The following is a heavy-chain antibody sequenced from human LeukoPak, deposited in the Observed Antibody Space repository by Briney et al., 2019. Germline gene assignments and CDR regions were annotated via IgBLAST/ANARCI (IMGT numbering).Heavy chain of an antibody. Sequence: GGSLRLSCAASGFTFSSYAMSWVRQAPGKGLEWVSAISGSGGSTYYADSVKGRFTISRDNSKNTLYLQMNSLRAEDTAVYYCAKESPRKTTVTTDSGDYRGQGTLVTVSS. J-gene: IGHJ4*02. V-gene: IGHV3-23*01. CDR1: GFTFSSYA. D-gene: IGHD4-17*01. CDR3: AKESPRKTTVTTDSGDY. CDR2: ISGSGGST.